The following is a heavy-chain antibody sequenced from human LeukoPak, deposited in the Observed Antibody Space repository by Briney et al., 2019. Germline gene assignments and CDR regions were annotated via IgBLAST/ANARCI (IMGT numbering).Heavy chain of an antibody. V-gene: IGHV4-34*01. CDR3: ARCFPPGSGSRGSHAFDV. CDR1: EMSFSAYY. CDR2: INYGGST. D-gene: IGHD6-19*01. J-gene: IGHJ3*01. Sequence: SETLSLTCAVSEMSFSAYYWNWIRQSPGKGLEWIGEINYGGSTKYTPSLEGRGTILIDTSKNQFSLKLTSLTAADTAVYYCARCFPPGSGSRGSHAFDVWGQGTMVTVSS.